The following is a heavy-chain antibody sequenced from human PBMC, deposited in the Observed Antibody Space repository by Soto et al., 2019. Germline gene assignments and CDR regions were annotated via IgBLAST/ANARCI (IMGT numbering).Heavy chain of an antibody. J-gene: IGHJ4*02. Sequence: EVQLVESGGGLVQPGGSLRLSCAASGFTFSSYEFNWVRQAPGRGLEWISYISVSGNIIKYADYVKGRFTISRDNAESSLHLHMSSLRVDDTALYFCVRDTMRASAAASLDYWGQGTQVIVSS. CDR2: ISVSGNII. D-gene: IGHD6-13*01. CDR1: GFTFSSYE. CDR3: VRDTMRASAAASLDY. V-gene: IGHV3-48*03.